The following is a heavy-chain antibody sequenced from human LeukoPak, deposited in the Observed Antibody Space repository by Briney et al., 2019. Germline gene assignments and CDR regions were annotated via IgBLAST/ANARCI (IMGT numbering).Heavy chain of an antibody. Sequence: GSLRLSCAASGFTFSNYTMNWVRQAPGKGLEWVSSISSRSSYIYYADSVKGRFTISRDNAKNSLYLQMNSLRAEDTAVYYCARKGGATTYGYYYYMDVWGKGTTVTISS. CDR2: ISSRSSYI. CDR1: GFTFSNYT. D-gene: IGHD1-26*01. J-gene: IGHJ6*03. CDR3: ARKGGATTYGYYYYMDV. V-gene: IGHV3-21*01.